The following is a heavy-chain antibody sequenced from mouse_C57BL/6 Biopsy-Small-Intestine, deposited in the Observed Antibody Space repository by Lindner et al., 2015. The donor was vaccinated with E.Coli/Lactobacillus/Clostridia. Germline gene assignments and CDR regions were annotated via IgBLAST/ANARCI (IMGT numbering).Heavy chain of an antibody. CDR3: ARFYYYGSSYGWYFDV. D-gene: IGHD1-1*01. Sequence: VPLQESGAELARPGASVKMSCKASGYTFTRYTMHWVKQRPGQGLEWIGYINPSSGYTKYNQKFKDKATLTADKSSSTAYMQLSSLTSEDSAVYYCARFYYYGSSYGWYFDVWGTGTTVTVSS. CDR1: GYTFTRYT. V-gene: IGHV1-4*01. J-gene: IGHJ1*03. CDR2: INPSSGYT.